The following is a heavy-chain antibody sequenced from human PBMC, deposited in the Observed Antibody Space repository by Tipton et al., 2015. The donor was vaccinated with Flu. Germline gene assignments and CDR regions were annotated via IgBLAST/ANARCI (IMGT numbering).Heavy chain of an antibody. CDR2: IRHDGSNR. D-gene: IGHD6-19*01. Sequence: SLRLSCAASGFTFGYYGMHWVRQAPGKELDWVALIRHDGSNRYYADSVKGRFTISRDNSKNTLYLQMNSLRAEDTAVYYCAKVIPELVAGLDYWGQGTLVTVSS. CDR1: GFTFGYYG. J-gene: IGHJ4*02. CDR3: AKVIPELVAGLDY. V-gene: IGHV3-30*02.